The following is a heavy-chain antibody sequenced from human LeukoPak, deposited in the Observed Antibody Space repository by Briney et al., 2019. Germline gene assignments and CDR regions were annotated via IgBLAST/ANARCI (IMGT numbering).Heavy chain of an antibody. D-gene: IGHD6-13*01. CDR3: AKDRGSSWYLGWFDP. CDR2: ISWNSGSI. J-gene: IGHJ5*02. CDR1: GFTFDDYA. V-gene: IGHV3-9*01. Sequence: GGSLRLSCAASGFTFDDYAMQWVRQAPGKGLEWVSGISWNSGSIGYADSVKGRFTISRDNAKNSLYLQMNSLRAEDTALYYCAKDRGSSWYLGWFDPWGQGTLVTASS.